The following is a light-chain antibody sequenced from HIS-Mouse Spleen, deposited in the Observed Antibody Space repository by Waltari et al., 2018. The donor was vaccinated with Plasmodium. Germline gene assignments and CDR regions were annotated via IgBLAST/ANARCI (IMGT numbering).Light chain of an antibody. J-gene: IGLJ3*02. CDR3: YSTDSSGNHRV. CDR1: ALPKKY. Sequence: SYELTQPPSVSVSPGQTARLTCSGDALPKKYAYWYQQKSGQAPVLVLYEDSKRPSGSPERFPGSSSGTRATLTISGAQVEDEADYYCYSTDSSGNHRVFGGGTKLTVL. CDR2: EDS. V-gene: IGLV3-10*01.